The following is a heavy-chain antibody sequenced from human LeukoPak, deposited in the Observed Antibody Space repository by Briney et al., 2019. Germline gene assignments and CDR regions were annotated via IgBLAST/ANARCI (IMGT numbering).Heavy chain of an antibody. D-gene: IGHD4-23*01. V-gene: IGHV4-39*01. CDR1: GGSINSSDYY. Sequence: SETLPLTCTVSGGSINSSDYYWGWIRQPPGKELEWLGTIYYSGSAYYNPSLKSRVTISLDTSKNQFSLKLTSVTAADTAVYYCATATVGWFYWGQGTLVTV. J-gene: IGHJ4*02. CDR3: ATATVGWFY. CDR2: IYYSGSA.